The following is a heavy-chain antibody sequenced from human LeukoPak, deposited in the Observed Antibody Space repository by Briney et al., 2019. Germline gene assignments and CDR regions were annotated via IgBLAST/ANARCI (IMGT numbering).Heavy chain of an antibody. J-gene: IGHJ4*02. CDR2: INPNSGGT. CDR1: GYTFTGYY. Sequence: ASVKVSCKASGYTFTGYYMHWVRQAPGQGLEWMGRINPNSGGTNYAQKLQGRVTMTTDTSTSTAYMELRSLRSDDTAVYYCARDQSSGWPNFDYWGQGTLVTVSS. V-gene: IGHV1-2*06. CDR3: ARDQSSGWPNFDY. D-gene: IGHD6-19*01.